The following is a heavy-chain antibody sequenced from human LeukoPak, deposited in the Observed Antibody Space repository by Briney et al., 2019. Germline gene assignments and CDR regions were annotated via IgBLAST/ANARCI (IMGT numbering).Heavy chain of an antibody. V-gene: IGHV1-18*04. CDR3: ARVGSGSYVDAFDI. CDR2: ISAYNGNT. D-gene: IGHD3-10*01. Sequence: GASVKASCKASGYTFTSYGISWVRQAPGQGLEWMGWISAYNGNTNYAQKLQGRVTMTTDTSTSTAYMEPRSLRSDDTAVYYCARVGSGSYVDAFDIWGQGTMVTVSS. J-gene: IGHJ3*02. CDR1: GYTFTSYG.